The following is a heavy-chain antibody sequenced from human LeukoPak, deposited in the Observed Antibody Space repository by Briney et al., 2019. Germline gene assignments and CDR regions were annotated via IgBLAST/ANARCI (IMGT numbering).Heavy chain of an antibody. V-gene: IGHV1-18*01. CDR3: AREYRGCSGGSCYYYYGMDV. CDR1: GYTFTSYG. J-gene: IGHJ6*02. D-gene: IGHD2-15*01. CDR2: ISAYNGNT. Sequence: GASVKVSCKASGYTFTSYGISWVRQAPGQGLEWMGWISAYNGNTNYAQKFQGRVTMTRNTSISTAYMELSSLRSEDTAVYYCAREYRGCSGGSCYYYYGMDVWGQGTTVTVSS.